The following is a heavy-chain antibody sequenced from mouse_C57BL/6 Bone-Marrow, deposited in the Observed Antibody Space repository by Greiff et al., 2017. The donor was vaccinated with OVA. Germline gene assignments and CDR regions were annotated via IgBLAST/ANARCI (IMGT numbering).Heavy chain of an antibody. J-gene: IGHJ2*01. CDR1: GYTFTDYN. V-gene: IGHV1-18*01. CDR2: INPNNGGT. D-gene: IGHD1-1*01. Sequence: EVQLQQSGPELVKPGASVKIPCKASGYTFTDYNMDWVKQSHGKSLEWIGDINPNNGGTIYNQKFKGKATLTVDKSSSTAYMELRSLTSEDTAVYYCARRVYYGSSYVLFDDWGQGTTLTVSS. CDR3: ARRVYYGSSYVLFDD.